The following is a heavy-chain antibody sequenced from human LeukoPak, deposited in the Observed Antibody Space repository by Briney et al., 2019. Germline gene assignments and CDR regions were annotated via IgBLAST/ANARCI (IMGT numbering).Heavy chain of an antibody. CDR3: ARHSGGRGSYFISN. D-gene: IGHD1-26*01. V-gene: IGHV4-39*01. CDR2: IYYSGST. CDR1: GGSINSGDYY. Sequence: SETLSLTCTVSGGSINSGDYYWSWIRQPPGKGLEWIGSIYYSGSTYYNPSLKSRVTISVDTSKNQFSLKLSSVTAADTAVYYCARHSGGRGSYFISNWGQGTLVTVSS. J-gene: IGHJ4*02.